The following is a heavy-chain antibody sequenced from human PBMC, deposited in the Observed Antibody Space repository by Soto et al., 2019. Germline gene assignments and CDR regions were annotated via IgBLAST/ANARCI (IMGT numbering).Heavy chain of an antibody. CDR3: AKNWDTTFSSSSH. V-gene: IGHV3-23*01. Sequence: GGSTRLSCAASVFPFSTYAMSWVRQAPGKGLEWVSAISGSGGSTYYADSVKGRFTISRDKSKNTLYLQMNSLRAEDTAVYYCAKNWDTTFSSSSHWGQGTLVTVSS. CDR2: ISGSGGST. CDR1: VFPFSTYA. D-gene: IGHD6-6*01. J-gene: IGHJ4*02.